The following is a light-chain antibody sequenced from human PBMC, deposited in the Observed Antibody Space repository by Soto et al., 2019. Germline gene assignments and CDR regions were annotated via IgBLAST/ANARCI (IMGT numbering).Light chain of an antibody. CDR2: GAS. CDR1: RTIDTY. CDR3: QQYDAWPPGT. Sequence: DIVMTQSPAFVSASLGERVTLSCRASRTIDTYLAWFQHRLGQPPRLRIFGASVRAPGVPPRFSGGGSGTEFTLTINSLRSEDFAVYFCQQYDAWPPGTFGGGTTVEI. J-gene: IGKJ4*01. V-gene: IGKV3-15*01.